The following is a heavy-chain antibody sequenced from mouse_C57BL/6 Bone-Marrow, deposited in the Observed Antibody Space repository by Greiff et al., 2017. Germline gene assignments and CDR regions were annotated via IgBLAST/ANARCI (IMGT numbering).Heavy chain of an antibody. J-gene: IGHJ3*01. CDR1: GFNIKDYY. D-gene: IGHD1-1*01. V-gene: IGHV14-2*01. CDR2: SDPEEGET. Sequence: VQLQQSGAELVKPGASVKLSCTASGFNIKDYYMHWVKQRTEKGREWNGRSDPEEGETKYAPKFQGKATITADTSSNTAYLQLSSLTSEDTAVYYCAREYYGSSPFAYWGQGTLVTVSA. CDR3: AREYYGSSPFAY.